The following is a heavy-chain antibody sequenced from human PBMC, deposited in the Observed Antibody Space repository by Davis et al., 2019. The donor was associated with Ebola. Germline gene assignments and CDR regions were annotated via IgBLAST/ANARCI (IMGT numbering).Heavy chain of an antibody. CDR2: ISYDGSNK. CDR1: GFTFSSYA. J-gene: IGHJ5*02. D-gene: IGHD3-16*01. CDR3: ARVLSWGWFGP. Sequence: GESLKISCAASGFTFSSYAMHWVRQAPGKGLEWVAVISYDGSNKYYADSVKGRFTISRDNARNSLYLQMNGLRAEDTAVYYCARVLSWGWFGPWGQGTLVTVSS. V-gene: IGHV3-30*04.